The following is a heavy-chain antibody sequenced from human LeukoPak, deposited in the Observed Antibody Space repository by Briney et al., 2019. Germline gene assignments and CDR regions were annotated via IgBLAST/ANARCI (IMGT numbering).Heavy chain of an antibody. V-gene: IGHV4-30-4*08. CDR2: IYYSGST. J-gene: IGHJ4*02. CDR1: GGSISSGDYY. D-gene: IGHD3-22*01. Sequence: PSETLSLTCTVSGGSISSGDYYWSWIRQPPGKGLEWIGYIYYSGSTYYNPSLKSRVTISVDTSKNQFSLKLSSVTAADTAVYYCARELGYYDSSGYFDYWGQGTLVTVSS. CDR3: ARELGYYDSSGYFDY.